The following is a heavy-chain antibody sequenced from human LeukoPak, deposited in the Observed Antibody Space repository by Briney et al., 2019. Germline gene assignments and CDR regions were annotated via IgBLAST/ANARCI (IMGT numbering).Heavy chain of an antibody. CDR3: ARGSSYGSGSYRSVFDY. CDR1: GGSISTYY. J-gene: IGHJ4*02. V-gene: IGHV4-59*12. D-gene: IGHD3-10*01. CDR2: IYYSGST. Sequence: SETLSLTCSVSGGSISTYYWSWIRQPPGKGLEWIGYIYYSGSTNYNPSLQGRVTISVDTSKNQFSLKLSSVTAADTAIYYCARGSSYGSGSYRSVFDYWGQGSLVTVSS.